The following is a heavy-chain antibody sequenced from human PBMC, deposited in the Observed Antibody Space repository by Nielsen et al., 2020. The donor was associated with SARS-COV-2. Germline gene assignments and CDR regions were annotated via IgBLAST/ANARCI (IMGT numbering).Heavy chain of an antibody. J-gene: IGHJ6*02. Sequence: ASVKVSCKASGYTFTSYAMHWVRQAPGQRLEWMGWINAGNGNTKYSQKFQGRVTITRDTSASTAYMELSSLRSEDTAVYYCARDIEYSSSYPYYYGMDVWGQGTTVTVSS. CDR2: INAGNGNT. CDR1: GYTFTSYA. V-gene: IGHV1-3*01. D-gene: IGHD6-6*01. CDR3: ARDIEYSSSYPYYYGMDV.